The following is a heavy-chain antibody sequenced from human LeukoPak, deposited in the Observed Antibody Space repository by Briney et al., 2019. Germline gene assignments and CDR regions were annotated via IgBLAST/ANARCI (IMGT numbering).Heavy chain of an antibody. D-gene: IGHD3-10*01. J-gene: IGHJ3*02. CDR1: GGSISSYY. CDR2: IYYSGST. Sequence: PSETLSLTCTVSGGSISSYYWSWIRQPPGKGLEWIGYIYYSGSTNYNPSLQSRVTISVDTSKNQFSLKLSSVTAADTAVYYCARHVHWFGELLGAFDIWGQGTMVTVSS. V-gene: IGHV4-59*08. CDR3: ARHVHWFGELLGAFDI.